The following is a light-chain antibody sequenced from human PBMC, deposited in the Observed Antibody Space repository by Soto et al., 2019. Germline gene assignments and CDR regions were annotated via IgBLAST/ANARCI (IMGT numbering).Light chain of an antibody. CDR2: DTS. Sequence: QAVVTQEPSLTVSPGGTVTLTCGSSTGAVTSGHYPYWFQQKPGQAPRTLIYDTSNKHSCTPARFSGSLLGGKAALTLSGAQPEDEAEYYCLLSYSAASWVFGGGTKLTVL. J-gene: IGLJ3*02. V-gene: IGLV7-46*01. CDR3: LLSYSAASWV. CDR1: TGAVTSGHY.